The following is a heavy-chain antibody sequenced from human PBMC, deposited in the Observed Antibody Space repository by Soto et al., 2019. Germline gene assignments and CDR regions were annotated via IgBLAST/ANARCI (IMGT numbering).Heavy chain of an antibody. V-gene: IGHV4-30-4*01. J-gene: IGHJ5*02. Sequence: SETLSLTCTVSGGSISSGDYYWSWIRQPPGKGLEWIGYIYYSGSTDYNPSLKSRVTISLDTSKNQFSLKLSSVTAADTAVYYCARDHGDYVGGGFDPWGQGTLVTVSS. D-gene: IGHD4-17*01. CDR2: IYYSGST. CDR1: GGSISSGDYY. CDR3: ARDHGDYVGGGFDP.